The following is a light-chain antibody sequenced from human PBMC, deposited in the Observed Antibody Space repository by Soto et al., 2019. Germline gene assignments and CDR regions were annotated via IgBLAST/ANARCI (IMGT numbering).Light chain of an antibody. CDR3: QQYNTWPPIT. Sequence: EIVMTQSPATLSVSPGERATLSCRASQSVGSNLAWHQQKPGQAPRLLIYDASTRATGIPARFSGSGSGTEFTLTISSLQSEDFAVYYCQQYNTWPPITFGQGTRLEIK. CDR2: DAS. V-gene: IGKV3-15*01. J-gene: IGKJ5*01. CDR1: QSVGSN.